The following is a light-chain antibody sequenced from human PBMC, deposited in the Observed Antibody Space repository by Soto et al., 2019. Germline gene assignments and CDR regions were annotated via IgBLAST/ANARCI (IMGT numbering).Light chain of an antibody. Sequence: IVLTQSPATLSLSPGERATLSCRASQSVNRFLAWYQQKPGQAPRLLIYDASSRATGIPARFSGSGSGTDFTLTISSLEPEDFAVYYCQQRSDWPQYTFGQGTKLEIK. V-gene: IGKV3-11*01. CDR2: DAS. CDR3: QQRSDWPQYT. J-gene: IGKJ2*01. CDR1: QSVNRF.